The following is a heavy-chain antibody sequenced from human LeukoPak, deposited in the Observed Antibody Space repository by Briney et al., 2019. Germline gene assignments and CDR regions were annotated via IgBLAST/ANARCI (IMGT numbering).Heavy chain of an antibody. V-gene: IGHV4-61*02. J-gene: IGHJ5*02. Sequence: PSETLSLTCTVSGGSISGCSYYWSWIRQPAGKGLEWIGRIYTRGSTNYNPSLKRRVTISVDTSKSQFSLNRSSVTAADTAVYYCARAKGLSNWNYGVRANWFDPWGQGTLVTVSS. CDR3: ARAKGLSNWNYGVRANWFDP. CDR2: IYTRGST. CDR1: GGSISGCSYY. D-gene: IGHD1-7*01.